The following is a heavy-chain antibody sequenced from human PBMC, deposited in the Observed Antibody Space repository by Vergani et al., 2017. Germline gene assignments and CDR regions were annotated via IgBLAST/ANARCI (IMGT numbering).Heavy chain of an antibody. CDR3: ARDLRLLYNRFDP. V-gene: IGHV3-33*01. D-gene: IGHD1-14*01. Sequence: SGSGLVPHGRSLRLSCAASGFTFSQYCMYWVRQAPCKGLEWVAVTWYDGNNKQYAVSVKGRFTISRDNSKSTMYLQMNSLRDEDTGVYYCARDLRLLYNRFDPWGQGTLVTVSS. CDR1: GFTFSQYC. CDR2: TWYDGNNK. J-gene: IGHJ5*02.